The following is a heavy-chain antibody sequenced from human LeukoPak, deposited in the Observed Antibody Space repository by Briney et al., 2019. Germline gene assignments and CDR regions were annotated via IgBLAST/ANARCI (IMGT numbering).Heavy chain of an antibody. Sequence: SETLSLTCTVSGGSISSGSYYWSCIRQPAGKGLEWIGRIYTSGSTKYNPSLKSRVTISVDTSKNQFSLKLSSVTAADTAVYYCARDRVRRGYGLDPWGQGTLVTVSS. J-gene: IGHJ5*02. CDR3: ARDRVRRGYGLDP. CDR2: IYTSGST. D-gene: IGHD5-18*01. CDR1: GGSISSGSYY. V-gene: IGHV4-61*02.